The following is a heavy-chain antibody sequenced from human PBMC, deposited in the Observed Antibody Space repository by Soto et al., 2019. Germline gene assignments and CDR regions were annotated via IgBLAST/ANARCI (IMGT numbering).Heavy chain of an antibody. Sequence: QLQVQESGPGLVKPSETLSLTCTVSGGSISSRSYYWGWIRQPPGQGLEWIGNIHYSGSTDYNPSLKNRVTISVDTSKNQFSLNLSSVTAADTAFYHCARLASGYSNYNGFDPWGQGTLVTVSS. V-gene: IGHV4-39*01. CDR3: ARLASGYSNYNGFDP. CDR1: GGSISSRSYY. J-gene: IGHJ5*02. CDR2: IHYSGST. D-gene: IGHD4-4*01.